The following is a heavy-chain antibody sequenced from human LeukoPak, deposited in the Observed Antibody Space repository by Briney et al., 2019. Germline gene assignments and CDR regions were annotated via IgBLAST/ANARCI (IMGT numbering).Heavy chain of an antibody. D-gene: IGHD6-25*01. CDR1: GFTFSSFS. CDR2: ISSSSTTI. CDR3: ARQSKREFDY. V-gene: IGHV3-48*04. Sequence: GGSLRLSCAASGFTFSSFSMHWVRQAPGKGLEWVSYISSSSTTIYYTDSVKGRFTISRDNAKNSLYLQMNSLRAEDTAVYYCARQSKREFDYWGQGTLVTVSS. J-gene: IGHJ4*02.